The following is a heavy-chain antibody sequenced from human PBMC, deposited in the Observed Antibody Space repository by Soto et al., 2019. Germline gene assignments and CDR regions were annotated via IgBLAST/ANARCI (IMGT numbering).Heavy chain of an antibody. J-gene: IGHJ5*02. CDR2: INPNSGGT. V-gene: IGHV1-2*02. CDR1: GYTFTGYY. CDR3: ARSYYDSSGYTYNWFDP. D-gene: IGHD3-22*01. Sequence: ASVKVSCKASGYTFTGYYMHWVRQAPGQGLEWMGWINPNSGGTNYAQKFQGRVTITRDTSISTAYMELSRLRSDDTAVYYCARSYYDSSGYTYNWFDPWGQGTLVTVSS.